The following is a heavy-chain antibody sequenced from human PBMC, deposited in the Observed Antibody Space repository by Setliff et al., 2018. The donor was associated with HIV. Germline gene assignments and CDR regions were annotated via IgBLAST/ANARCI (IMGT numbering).Heavy chain of an antibody. Sequence: SETLSLTCTVSGGSISSGDYFLSWIRQAPGKGLEWIGCIYYSGSAYYNPSLRSRVTISIDTSNNQISLRLSSVTAADTAMYYCVRDDYGYNGKGFDYWGPGTLVTVSS. CDR1: GGSISSGDYF. D-gene: IGHD4-17*01. V-gene: IGHV4-30-4*08. CDR3: VRDDYGYNGKGFDY. CDR2: IYYSGSA. J-gene: IGHJ4*02.